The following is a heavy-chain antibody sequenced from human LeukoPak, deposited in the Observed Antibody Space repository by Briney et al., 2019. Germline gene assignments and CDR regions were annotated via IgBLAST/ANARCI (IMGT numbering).Heavy chain of an antibody. Sequence: GGSLRLSCAVSGFTVSSNYMSWVRQAPGKGLEWVSVIYSGGSTYYADSVKGRFTISRDNSKNTLYLQMNSLRAEDTAVYYCARGGLGPFDYWGQGTLVTVSS. CDR3: ARGGLGPFDY. J-gene: IGHJ4*02. D-gene: IGHD6-19*01. CDR1: GFTVSSNY. CDR2: IYSGGST. V-gene: IGHV3-66*02.